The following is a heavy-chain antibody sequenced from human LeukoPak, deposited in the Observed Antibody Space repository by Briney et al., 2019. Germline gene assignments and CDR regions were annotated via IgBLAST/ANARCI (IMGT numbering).Heavy chain of an antibody. J-gene: IGHJ6*02. D-gene: IGHD2-2*01. CDR2: MRGYNGDT. V-gene: IGHV1-18*01. CDR1: GCGFKMHG. CDR3: ARAGNVVVPRVAASTYYYYGMDV. Sequence: ASVKVSCKASGCGFKMHGITWVRQAPGQGLEWVGWMRGYNGDTKYAQKFQGRVTMTTDTSTTTAYMELMTLKYDVSAVYYCARAGNVVVPRVAASTYYYYGMDVWVQGTTVTVSS.